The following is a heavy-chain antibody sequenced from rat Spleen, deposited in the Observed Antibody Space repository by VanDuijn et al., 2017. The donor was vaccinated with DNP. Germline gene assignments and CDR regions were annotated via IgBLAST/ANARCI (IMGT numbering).Heavy chain of an antibody. Sequence: EVQLVESGGGLVQPGRSLKLSCVASGFTFSSYWMFWIRQPPGKGLEWVASINADGGSTSYLDSVKGRFTISRDNAKNSLYLQMDSLRSEDTATYYCTSPVPSGHYVMDAWGQGTSVTVSS. V-gene: IGHV5-58*01. CDR3: TSPVPSGHYVMDA. J-gene: IGHJ4*01. CDR2: INADGGST. D-gene: IGHD4-3*01. CDR1: GFTFSSYW.